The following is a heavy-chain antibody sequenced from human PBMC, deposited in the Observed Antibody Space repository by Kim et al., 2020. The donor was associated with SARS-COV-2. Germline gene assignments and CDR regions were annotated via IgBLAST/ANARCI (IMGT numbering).Heavy chain of an antibody. CDR3: AGELHMVRGVITDY. CDR2: ISYDGSNK. J-gene: IGHJ4*02. CDR1: GFTFSSYG. V-gene: IGHV3-33*05. Sequence: GGSLRLSCAASGFTFSSYGMHWVRQAPGKGLEWVAVISYDGSNKYYADSVKGRFTISRDNSKNTLYLQMNSLRAEDTAVYYCAGELHMVRGVITDYWGQGTLVTVSS. D-gene: IGHD3-10*01.